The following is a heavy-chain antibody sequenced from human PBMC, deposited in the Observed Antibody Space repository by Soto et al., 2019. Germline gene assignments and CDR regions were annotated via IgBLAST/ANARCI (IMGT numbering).Heavy chain of an antibody. D-gene: IGHD6-19*01. CDR1: GGSISSYY. CDR2: IYTSGST. Sequence: KPSETLSLTCTVSGGSISSYYWSWIRQPAGKGLEWIGRIYTSGSTNYNPSLKSRVTMSVDTSKNQFSLKLSSVTAADTAVYYCARAGGWQGDGPNWFDPWGQGTLVTVSS. V-gene: IGHV4-4*07. CDR3: ARAGGWQGDGPNWFDP. J-gene: IGHJ5*02.